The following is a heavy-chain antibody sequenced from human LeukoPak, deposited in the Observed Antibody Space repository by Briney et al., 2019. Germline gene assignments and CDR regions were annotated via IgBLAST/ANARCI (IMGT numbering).Heavy chain of an antibody. Sequence: GGSLRLSCAASGVTFSSCAMSWVRQAPGKGLEWVSSISGGGEATYYADSAKGRFTISRDNSQNTLYLQMNSLRAEDTAVYYCARDYADYVGYFFFDYWGQGTLVTVSS. J-gene: IGHJ4*02. CDR2: ISGGGEAT. D-gene: IGHD4-17*01. CDR3: ARDYADYVGYFFFDY. CDR1: GVTFSSCA. V-gene: IGHV3-23*01.